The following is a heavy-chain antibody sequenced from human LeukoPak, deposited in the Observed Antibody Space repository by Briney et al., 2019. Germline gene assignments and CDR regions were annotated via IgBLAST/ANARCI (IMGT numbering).Heavy chain of an antibody. V-gene: IGHV4-59*10. CDR1: GGSFSSYY. CDR3: ARAGLYYDTEWYAAHDAFDI. D-gene: IGHD3-22*01. Sequence: SETLSLTCAVYGGSFSSYYWSWVRQPAGKGLEWIGRIYTSGSTNYNPSLKSRVTMSVDTSKNQFSLKLSSVTAADTAVYYCARAGLYYDTEWYAAHDAFDIWGQGTMVTVSS. CDR2: IYTSGST. J-gene: IGHJ3*02.